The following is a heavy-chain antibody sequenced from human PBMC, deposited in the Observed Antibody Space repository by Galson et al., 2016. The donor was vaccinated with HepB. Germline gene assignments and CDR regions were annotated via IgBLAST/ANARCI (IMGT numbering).Heavy chain of an antibody. Sequence: QSGAEVKKPGESLKISCKGSGYTFTSYWIGWVRQMPGKGLEWMGIIYPGDSETRYSPSFQGQVTISADKSISTAYLQWSSLKASDTAMYYCARGGHVDIVSRTGNWFDPWGQGTLVSVSS. CDR3: ARGGHVDIVSRTGNWFDP. D-gene: IGHD5/OR15-5a*01. CDR1: GYTFTSYW. V-gene: IGHV5-51*01. J-gene: IGHJ5*02. CDR2: IYPGDSET.